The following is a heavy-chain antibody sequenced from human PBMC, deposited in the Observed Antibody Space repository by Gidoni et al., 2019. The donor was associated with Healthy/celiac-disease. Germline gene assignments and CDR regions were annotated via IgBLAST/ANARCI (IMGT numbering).Heavy chain of an antibody. CDR2: IKQDGSEK. Sequence: EVQLVESGGGLVQHGGALRLSCAAAGFTFSSYGMSWVRQAPGKGLEWVANIKQDGSEKYYVDSVNGRFTISRDNAKNSLYLQMNSLRAEDTAVYYCARGELSDWDYWGQGTLVTVSS. CDR1: GFTFSSYG. CDR3: ARGELSDWDY. J-gene: IGHJ4*02. V-gene: IGHV3-7*03. D-gene: IGHD3-16*01.